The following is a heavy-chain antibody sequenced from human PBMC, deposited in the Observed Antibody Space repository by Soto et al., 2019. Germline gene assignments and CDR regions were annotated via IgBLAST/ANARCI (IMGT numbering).Heavy chain of an antibody. CDR1: GFTFSNAW. CDR3: TTDRTYYDFWSGYFFYYYGMDV. Sequence: PGGSLRLSCAASGFTFSNAWMSWVRQAPGKGLEWVGRIKSKTDGGTTDYAAPVKGRFTISRDDSKNTLYLQMNSLKTEDTAVYYCTTDRTYYDFWSGYFFYYYGMDVWGQGTTVTVSS. D-gene: IGHD3-3*01. J-gene: IGHJ6*02. CDR2: IKSKTDGGTT. V-gene: IGHV3-15*01.